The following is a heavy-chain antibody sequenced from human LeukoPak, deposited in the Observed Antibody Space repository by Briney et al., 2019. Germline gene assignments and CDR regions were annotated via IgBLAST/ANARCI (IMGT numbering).Heavy chain of an antibody. Sequence: SETLSLTCTVSGGSISSYYWSWIRQPPGRGLEWIGYIYYSGSTNYNPSLKSRVTISVDTSKNQFSLKLSSVTAADTAVYYCARDYDFGSVGMDVWGQGTTVTVSS. CDR1: GGSISSYY. D-gene: IGHD3-3*01. J-gene: IGHJ6*02. CDR2: IYYSGST. V-gene: IGHV4-59*01. CDR3: ARDYDFGSVGMDV.